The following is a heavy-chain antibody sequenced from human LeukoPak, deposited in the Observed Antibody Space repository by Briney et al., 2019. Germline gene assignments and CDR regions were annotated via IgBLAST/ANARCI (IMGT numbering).Heavy chain of an antibody. CDR3: ARGYYDSSGYYEAFQH. CDR2: IYRSGST. Sequence: KPSETLSLTCTVSGDSISSGSYYWSWIRQPAGKGLEWIGHIYRSGSTNYNASLKSRVTISVYTSKNQFSLKLSSVTAADTAVYYWARGYYDSSGYYEAFQHWGQGTLVTVSS. J-gene: IGHJ1*01. V-gene: IGHV4-61*09. D-gene: IGHD3-22*01. CDR1: GDSISSGSYY.